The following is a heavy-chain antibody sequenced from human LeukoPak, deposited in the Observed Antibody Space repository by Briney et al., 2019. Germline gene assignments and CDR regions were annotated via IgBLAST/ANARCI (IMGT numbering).Heavy chain of an antibody. CDR3: ARDRRKYCSGGSCYSKSVTTFHYYGMDV. J-gene: IGHJ6*02. V-gene: IGHV3-21*01. Sequence: PGGSLRLSCAASGFTFSSSSMNWVRQAPGKGLEWFSSIIRMTIYIDYADSVKGRLTISRDKAKKSPYCKMNSWRSEDTPVYYCARDRRKYCSGGSCYSKSVTTFHYYGMDVWGQGTTVTVSS. CDR2: IIRMTIYI. CDR1: GFTFSSSS. D-gene: IGHD2-15*01.